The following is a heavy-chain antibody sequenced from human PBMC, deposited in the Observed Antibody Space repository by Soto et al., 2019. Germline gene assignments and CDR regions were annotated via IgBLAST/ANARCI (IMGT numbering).Heavy chain of an antibody. CDR1: GYSFTSYW. V-gene: IGHV5-51*01. D-gene: IGHD3-16*01. CDR2: IYPGDSDT. Sequence: PGESLKISCKGSGYSFTSYWIGWVRQMPGKGLEWMGIIYPGDSDTRYSPSFQGQVTISADKSISTAYLQWSSLKASDTAMYYCARPNDPASYAPFDCRGQGTLRTVSS. J-gene: IGHJ4*02. CDR3: ARPNDPASYAPFDC.